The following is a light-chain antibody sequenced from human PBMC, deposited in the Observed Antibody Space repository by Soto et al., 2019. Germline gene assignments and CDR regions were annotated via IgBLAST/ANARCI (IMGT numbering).Light chain of an antibody. Sequence: EIVLTQSPGTLSLSPGERATLSCRASQTVDSNYLAWYQQKLGQAPRLLIYEASSRATGIPDRFSGSGSGTDFTLTISRLEPEDFAVYYCQQYGRSSGFAFGHGTRVDI. CDR3: QQYGRSSGFA. V-gene: IGKV3-20*01. CDR2: EAS. J-gene: IGKJ3*01. CDR1: QTVDSNY.